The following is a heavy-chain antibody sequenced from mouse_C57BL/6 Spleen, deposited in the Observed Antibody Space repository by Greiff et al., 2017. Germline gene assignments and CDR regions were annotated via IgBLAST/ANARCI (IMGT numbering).Heavy chain of an antibody. V-gene: IGHV1-39*01. J-gene: IGHJ4*01. Sequence: EVQLQEPGPELVKPGASVKISCKASGYSFTDYNMNWVKQSHGKSLEWIGVINPNYGTTSYNQQFKGKATLTVDQSSSTAYMQLNSLTSEDSAVYYCARRGSASYVDYYAMDYGGQGTSVTVSA. CDR2: INPNYGTT. D-gene: IGHD3-2*02. CDR1: GYSFTDYN. CDR3: ARRGSASYVDYYAMDY.